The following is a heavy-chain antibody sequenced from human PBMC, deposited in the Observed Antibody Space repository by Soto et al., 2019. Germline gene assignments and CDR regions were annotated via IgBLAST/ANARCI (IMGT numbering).Heavy chain of an antibody. CDR3: ARTAGHEVIILYDY. CDR2: IYYSGST. V-gene: IGHV4-31*03. Sequence: SETLSLTCTVSGGSISSGGYYWSWIRQHPGKGLEWIGYIYYSGSTYYNPSLKSRVTISVDTSKNQFSLKLSSVTAADTAVYYCARTAGHEVIILYDYWGQGTLVTVSS. CDR1: GGSISSGGYY. J-gene: IGHJ4*02. D-gene: IGHD3-3*01.